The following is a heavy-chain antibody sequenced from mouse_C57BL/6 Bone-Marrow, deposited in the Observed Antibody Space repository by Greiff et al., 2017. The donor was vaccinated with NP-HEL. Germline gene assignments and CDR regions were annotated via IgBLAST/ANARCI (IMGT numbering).Heavy chain of an antibody. CDR2: INPNNGGT. D-gene: IGHD2-4*01. J-gene: IGHJ3*01. Sequence: EVQLQQSGPELVKPGASVKISCKASGYTFTDYYMNWVKQSHGKSLEWIGDINPNNGGTSYNQKFKGKATLTVDKSSSTAYMELRSLTSEDSAVYYCARLSYYDYDGGFAYWGQGTLVTVSA. CDR3: ARLSYYDYDGGFAY. CDR1: GYTFTDYY. V-gene: IGHV1-26*01.